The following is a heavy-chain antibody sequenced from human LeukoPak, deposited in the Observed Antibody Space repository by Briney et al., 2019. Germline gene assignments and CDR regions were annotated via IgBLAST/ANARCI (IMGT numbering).Heavy chain of an antibody. D-gene: IGHD6-13*01. Sequence: GGSLRLSCAASGFTFSSYAMSWVRQAPGKGLEWVSAISGSGGSTYYADSVKGRFTISRDNSKNTLYLQMNGLRAEDTAVYYCAKGMSSSWSYFDYWGQGTLVTVSS. J-gene: IGHJ4*02. CDR2: ISGSGGST. CDR3: AKGMSSSWSYFDY. V-gene: IGHV3-23*01. CDR1: GFTFSSYA.